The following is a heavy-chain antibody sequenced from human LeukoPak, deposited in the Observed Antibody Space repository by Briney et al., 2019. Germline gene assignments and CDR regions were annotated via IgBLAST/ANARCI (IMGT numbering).Heavy chain of an antibody. CDR1: GDSVSNNRAA. CDR2: TYYRSKWNN. Sequence: SQTLSLTCAISGDSVSNNRAAWHWIRQSPSRGLEWLGRTYYRSKWNNEYALSVQGRISINADTLKNQFSLKLSSVTAADTAVYYCARDHGTGEFDYWGQGTLVTVSS. CDR3: ARDHGTGEFDY. V-gene: IGHV6-1*01. J-gene: IGHJ4*02. D-gene: IGHD2-8*02.